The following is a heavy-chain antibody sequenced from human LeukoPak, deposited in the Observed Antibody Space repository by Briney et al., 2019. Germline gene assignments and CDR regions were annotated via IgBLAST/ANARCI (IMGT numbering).Heavy chain of an antibody. CDR2: IYTSGST. J-gene: IGHJ6*03. D-gene: IGHD1-26*01. CDR1: GGSISSGSYY. V-gene: IGHV4-61*02. Sequence: TLSLTCTVSGGSISSGSYYWGWIRQPAGNGLEWIGRIYTSGSTDYNPSLKSRVTISVDTSKNQFPLKLSSVTAADTAVYYCARLNSGSYYNYYYYYMDVWGKGTTVTVSS. CDR3: ARLNSGSYYNYYYYYMDV.